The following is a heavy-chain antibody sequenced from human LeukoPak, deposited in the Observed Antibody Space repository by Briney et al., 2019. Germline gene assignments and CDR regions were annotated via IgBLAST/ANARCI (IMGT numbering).Heavy chain of an antibody. J-gene: IGHJ1*01. CDR3: AKQWLDQYFQH. Sequence: GGSLRLCCAASGFTFSSYAMSWVRQAPGKGLEWVSAISGSGGSTYYADSVKGRFTISGDNSKNTLYLQMNSLRAEDTAVYYCAKQWLDQYFQHWGQGTLVTVSS. D-gene: IGHD6-19*01. CDR2: ISGSGGST. V-gene: IGHV3-23*01. CDR1: GFTFSSYA.